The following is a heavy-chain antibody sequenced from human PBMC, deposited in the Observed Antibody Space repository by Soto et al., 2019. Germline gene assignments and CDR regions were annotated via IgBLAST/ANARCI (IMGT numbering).Heavy chain of an antibody. V-gene: IGHV1-24*01. J-gene: IGHJ4*02. Sequence: ASVEVSCKVSGYTLTELSMHCVRQATGKGLEWMGGFDPEDGETIYAQKFQGRVTMTEDTSTDTAYMELSSLRSEDTAVYYCARERPRVLGDAPANSGHFDYWGQGTLVTVSS. CDR3: ARERPRVLGDAPANSGHFDY. CDR2: FDPEDGET. D-gene: IGHD2-21*01. CDR1: GYTLTELS.